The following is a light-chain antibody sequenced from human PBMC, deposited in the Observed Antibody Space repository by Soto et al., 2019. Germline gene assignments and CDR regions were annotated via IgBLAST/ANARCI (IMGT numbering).Light chain of an antibody. Sequence: QSVLTQPASVSGSPGQSITISCTGSSSDVGGYNYVSWYLHHPGKAPKLMIYEVSNRPSGVSNRFSGSKSGNTASLTISGLQAEDEADYYCSSYTTSSTVVFGGGTKLTVL. CDR1: SSDVGGYNY. CDR2: EVS. V-gene: IGLV2-14*01. CDR3: SSYTTSSTVV. J-gene: IGLJ2*01.